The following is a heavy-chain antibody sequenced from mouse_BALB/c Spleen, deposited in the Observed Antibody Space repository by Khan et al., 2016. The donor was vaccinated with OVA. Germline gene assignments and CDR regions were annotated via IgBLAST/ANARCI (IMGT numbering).Heavy chain of an antibody. CDR3: ARDYWFAY. J-gene: IGHJ3*01. Sequence: EVKLEVSGGGLVKPGGSLKLSCAASGFTFSNYAMSWVRQSPEKRLEWVASISSGDSTYYPDSVKGRVTISSDNARNILYLQMSSLRSEDTAMYYCARDYWFAYWGQGTLVTVSA. CDR2: ISSGDST. V-gene: IGHV5-6-5*01. CDR1: GFTFSNYA.